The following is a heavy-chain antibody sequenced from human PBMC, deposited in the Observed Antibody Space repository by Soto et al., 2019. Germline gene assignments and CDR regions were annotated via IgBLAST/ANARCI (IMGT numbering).Heavy chain of an antibody. CDR3: AKDRSGYDLEYYFDY. D-gene: IGHD5-12*01. V-gene: IGHV3-23*01. CDR1: GFTFSSYA. J-gene: IGHJ4*02. CDR2: ISGSGCIT. Sequence: LRLSCAASGFTFSSYAMSCVRQAPGKGLEWFSAISGSGCITYYADSVKGRFSISXDNSNNTLYLQXNSLRXYDTAVYYFAKDRSGYDLEYYFDYWRQGTLVTVSS.